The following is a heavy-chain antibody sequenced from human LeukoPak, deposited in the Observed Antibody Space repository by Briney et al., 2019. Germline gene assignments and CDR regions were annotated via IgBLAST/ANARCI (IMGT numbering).Heavy chain of an antibody. Sequence: NSSETLSLTCTVSGGSISSSSYYWGWIRQPPGKGLEWIGSIYYSGSTYYNPSLKSRVTISVDTSKNQFSLKLSSVTAADTAVYYCARDLIPVVVVPAVYYYYYGMDVWGQGTTVTVSS. V-gene: IGHV4-39*07. D-gene: IGHD2-2*01. CDR3: ARDLIPVVVVPAVYYYYYGMDV. J-gene: IGHJ6*02. CDR1: GGSISSSSYY. CDR2: IYYSGST.